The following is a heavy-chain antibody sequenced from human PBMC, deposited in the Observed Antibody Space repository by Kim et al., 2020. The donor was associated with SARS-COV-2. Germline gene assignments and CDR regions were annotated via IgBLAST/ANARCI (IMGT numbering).Heavy chain of an antibody. Sequence: SETLSLTCAVYGGSFSGYYWSWIRQPPGKGLEWIGEINHSGSTNYNPSLKSRVTISVDTSKNQFSLKLSSVTAADTAVYYCARSPATPHPHYYYYGMDVWGQGTTVTVSS. CDR2: INHSGST. D-gene: IGHD1-26*01. CDR3: ARSPATPHPHYYYYGMDV. J-gene: IGHJ6*02. CDR1: GGSFSGYY. V-gene: IGHV4-34*01.